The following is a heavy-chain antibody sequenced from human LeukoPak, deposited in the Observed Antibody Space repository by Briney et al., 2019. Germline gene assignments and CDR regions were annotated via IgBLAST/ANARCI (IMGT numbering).Heavy chain of an antibody. Sequence: GGSLRLSCAASGFTFSSYWMNWVRQAPGKGLEGVARIKQDGSEKYYVDSVKGRFTISRDNAKNSLYLQMNSLRAEDTALYYCAKGSRVGGYLWYWGQGTLVTVSS. CDR1: GFTFSSYW. CDR2: IKQDGSEK. J-gene: IGHJ4*02. V-gene: IGHV3-7*03. D-gene: IGHD2-21*01. CDR3: AKGSRVGGYLWY.